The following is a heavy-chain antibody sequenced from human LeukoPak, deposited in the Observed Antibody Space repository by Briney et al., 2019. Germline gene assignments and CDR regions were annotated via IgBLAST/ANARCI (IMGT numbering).Heavy chain of an antibody. CDR1: GGSISSGGYY. CDR2: IYYSGST. J-gene: IGHJ3*02. V-gene: IGHV4-31*03. Sequence: SETLSLTCTVSGGSISSGGYYWSWIRQHPGKGLEWIGYIYYSGSTYYNPSLKSRVTISVDTSKNQFSLKLSSVTAADTAVYYCARVVAAAAFDIWGQGTMVTVSS. D-gene: IGHD6-13*01. CDR3: ARVVAAAAFDI.